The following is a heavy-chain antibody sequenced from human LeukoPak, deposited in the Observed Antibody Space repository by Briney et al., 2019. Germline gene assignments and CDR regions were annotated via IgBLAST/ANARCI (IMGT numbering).Heavy chain of an antibody. Sequence: PSETLSLTCAVYGGSFSDYYWSWIRQPPGKGLEWIGEINHIGSTNYNPSLKSLVTISVDTSKNQFSLKLSSVTAADTAVYYCAHFDSSGGPDYWGQGTLVTVSS. V-gene: IGHV4-34*01. D-gene: IGHD3-22*01. CDR1: GGSFSDYY. CDR2: INHIGST. J-gene: IGHJ4*02. CDR3: AHFDSSGGPDY.